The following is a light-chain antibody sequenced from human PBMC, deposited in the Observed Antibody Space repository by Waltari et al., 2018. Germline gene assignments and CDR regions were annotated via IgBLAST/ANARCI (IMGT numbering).Light chain of an antibody. Sequence: QTVVTQEPSLTVSPGGTVTLTCASSTGAVTSGYYPNWFQQKPGQAPRALIYSTSNQHSWTPARFSGSLLGGKAALTLSGVQPEDEAEYYCLLYYGGALWVFGGGTKLTVL. CDR3: LLYYGGALWV. V-gene: IGLV7-43*01. CDR1: TGAVTSGYY. J-gene: IGLJ3*02. CDR2: STS.